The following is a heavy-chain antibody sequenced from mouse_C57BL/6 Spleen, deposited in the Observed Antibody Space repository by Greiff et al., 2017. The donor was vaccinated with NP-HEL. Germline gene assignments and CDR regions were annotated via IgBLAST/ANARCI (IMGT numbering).Heavy chain of an antibody. CDR1: GYTFTDYE. D-gene: IGHD1-1*01. CDR2: IDPATGGT. J-gene: IGHJ3*01. Sequence: VKLQESGAELVRPGASVTLSCKASGYTFTDYEMHWVKQTPVHGLEWIGAIDPATGGTAYNQKFKGKAILTADKSSSTAYMELRSLTSEDSAVYYCTTDYYGSSPFAYWGQGTLVTVSA. CDR3: TTDYYGSSPFAY. V-gene: IGHV1-15*01.